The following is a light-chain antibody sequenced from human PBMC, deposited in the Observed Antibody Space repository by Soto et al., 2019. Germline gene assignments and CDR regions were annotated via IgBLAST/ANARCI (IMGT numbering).Light chain of an antibody. J-gene: IGKJ3*01. Sequence: DIQLTQSPSFLSASVGDRVTITCRASQGISSFLAWYQQKPGKAPKLLIYGASILQSGVPSRFSGSESGPEFTLTINSLQPDDFPSYYCQPLDNYPVFGPGTKVDI. CDR1: QGISSF. CDR3: QPLDNYPV. V-gene: IGKV1-9*01. CDR2: GAS.